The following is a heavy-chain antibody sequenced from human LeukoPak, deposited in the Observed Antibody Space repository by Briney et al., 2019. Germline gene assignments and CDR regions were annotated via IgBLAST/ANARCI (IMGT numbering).Heavy chain of an antibody. Sequence: GESLKISCKASVFSFTNYWIAWVRQKPGEGLEWMGNIYPGDSDTRYSPSFQGQVTISVDKSINTAYLQWSSLKASDSAMYYCARAGYSNRWDGVDYWGQGTLVTVSS. CDR1: VFSFTNYW. CDR3: ARAGYSNRWDGVDY. J-gene: IGHJ4*02. CDR2: IYPGDSDT. D-gene: IGHD2/OR15-2a*01. V-gene: IGHV5-51*01.